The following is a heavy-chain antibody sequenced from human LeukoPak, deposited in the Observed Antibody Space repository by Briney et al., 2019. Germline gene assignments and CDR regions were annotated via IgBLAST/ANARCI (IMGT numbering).Heavy chain of an antibody. V-gene: IGHV3-7*01. Sequence: GGSLRLSRAASGFTFSSSAMSWVRQAPGKGLEWVARLHADGVEQNYVDSVTGRFTMSRDNAKNSLDLQMNSLRVEDTAVYYCARGGYSFDYLGQGALVAVSS. CDR1: GFTFSSSA. CDR2: LHADGVEQ. CDR3: ARGGYSFDY. D-gene: IGHD5-18*01. J-gene: IGHJ4*02.